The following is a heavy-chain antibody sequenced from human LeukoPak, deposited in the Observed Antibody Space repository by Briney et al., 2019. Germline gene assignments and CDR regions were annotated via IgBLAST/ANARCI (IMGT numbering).Heavy chain of an antibody. D-gene: IGHD6-19*01. CDR3: ARGGSGWYVGGSFDY. CDR1: GLTFSRYW. Sequence: WGSLRLSCAASGLTFSRYWMHWVRQAPGKGLVWVSRINSDGSSTSYADSVKGRFTISRDNAKNTLYLQMNSLRAEDTAVYYCARGGSGWYVGGSFDYWGQGTLVTVSS. CDR2: INSDGSST. V-gene: IGHV3-74*01. J-gene: IGHJ4*02.